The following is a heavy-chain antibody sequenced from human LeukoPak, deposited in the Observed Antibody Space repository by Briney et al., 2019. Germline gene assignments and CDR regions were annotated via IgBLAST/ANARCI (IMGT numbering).Heavy chain of an antibody. V-gene: IGHV5-51*01. Sequence: GESLKISCKGSGYSFTSYWIGWVRQMPGKGLEWMGIIYPGDSDTRYSPSFQGQVTVSADKSISTAYLQWSSLKASDTAMYYCARLPYYYDSSGYNHAFDIWGQGTMVTVSS. CDR3: ARLPYYYDSSGYNHAFDI. CDR1: GYSFTSYW. CDR2: IYPGDSDT. J-gene: IGHJ3*02. D-gene: IGHD3-22*01.